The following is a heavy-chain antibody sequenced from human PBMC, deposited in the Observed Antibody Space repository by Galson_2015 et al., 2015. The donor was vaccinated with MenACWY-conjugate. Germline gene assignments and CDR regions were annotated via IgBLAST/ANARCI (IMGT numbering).Heavy chain of an antibody. CDR3: AKTYCSRTNCREPNWYFDL. V-gene: IGHV3-23*01. D-gene: IGHD2-2*01. CDR1: GFIFSSYA. Sequence: SLRLSCAASGFIFSSYAMSWVRQAPGKGLEWVSAMSGSGGSRNYEDSVKGRFTISRDNSKNTLYLQMNSLRAEDTAVYYCAKTYCSRTNCREPNWYFDLWGRGTLVTVSS. CDR2: MSGSGGSR. J-gene: IGHJ2*01.